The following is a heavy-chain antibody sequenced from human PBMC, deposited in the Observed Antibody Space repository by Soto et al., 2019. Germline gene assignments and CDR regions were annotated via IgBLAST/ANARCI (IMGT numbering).Heavy chain of an antibody. CDR1: GFIFNNYA. CDR2: VTASGGGT. J-gene: IGHJ4*02. Sequence: GGSLRLSCAASGFIFNNYAMTWVRQAPGKGLEWVSTVTASGGGTFYANSVKGRFTISRDNSRNTLHLQMSSLRVEDTALYYCAKALVPALTAKFGYWGQGTLVTVSS. V-gene: IGHV3-23*01. CDR3: AKALVPALTAKFGY. D-gene: IGHD5-18*01.